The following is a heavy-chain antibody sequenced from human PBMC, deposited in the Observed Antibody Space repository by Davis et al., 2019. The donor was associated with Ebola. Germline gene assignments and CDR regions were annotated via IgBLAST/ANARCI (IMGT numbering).Heavy chain of an antibody. CDR2: IYHSGST. J-gene: IGHJ6*04. CDR3: EGQPYYYYGMDV. V-gene: IGHV4-39*01. CDR1: GGSISSSSYY. Sequence: MPSETLSLTCTVSGGSISSSSYYWGWIRQPPGKGLEWIGSIYHSGSTYYNPSLKSRVTISVDTSKNQFSLKLSSVTAADTAVYYCEGQPYYYYGMDVWGKGTTVTVSS.